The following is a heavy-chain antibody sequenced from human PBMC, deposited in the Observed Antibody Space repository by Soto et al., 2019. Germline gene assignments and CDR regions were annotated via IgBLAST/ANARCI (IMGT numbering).Heavy chain of an antibody. CDR2: ISGSGSNT. V-gene: IGHV3-23*01. Sequence: GGSLRLSCAASGFTFTSYGMSWVRLTPGKGLEWVSAISGSGSNTFYADSVRGRFTISRDNSKNTVFLQMNNLRAEDTAVYFCARDRATFDYWGQGTRVTVSS. D-gene: IGHD1-26*01. CDR1: GFTFTSYG. CDR3: ARDRATFDY. J-gene: IGHJ4*02.